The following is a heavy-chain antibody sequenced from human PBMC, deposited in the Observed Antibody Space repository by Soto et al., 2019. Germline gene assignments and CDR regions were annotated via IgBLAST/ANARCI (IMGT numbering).Heavy chain of an antibody. V-gene: IGHV1-18*04. CDR3: ARDLDIVATIIHYHYGLDV. CDR2: ISSYNGNT. Sequence: ASVKVSCKASGYTFPSYCISWVRQAPGQGLEWMGWISSYNGNTKYAQKLQGRVTMTTDTSTSTAYMELRSLRSDDTAVYYCARDLDIVATIIHYHYGLDVWGQGTTVTVSS. D-gene: IGHD5-12*01. J-gene: IGHJ6*02. CDR1: GYTFPSYC.